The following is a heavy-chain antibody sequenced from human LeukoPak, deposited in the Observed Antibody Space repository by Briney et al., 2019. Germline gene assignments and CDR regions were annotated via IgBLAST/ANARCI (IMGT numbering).Heavy chain of an antibody. Sequence: LPGGSLRLSCAASGFTFSSYAMSWVRQAPGKGLEWVSGISGSGGSAYYADSAKGRFTISRDNSKNTLYVQMKSLRAEDTAVYYCAKDHSYDSSALDYWGQGTLVTVSS. J-gene: IGHJ4*02. D-gene: IGHD3-22*01. CDR2: ISGSGGSA. CDR1: GFTFSSYA. CDR3: AKDHSYDSSALDY. V-gene: IGHV3-23*01.